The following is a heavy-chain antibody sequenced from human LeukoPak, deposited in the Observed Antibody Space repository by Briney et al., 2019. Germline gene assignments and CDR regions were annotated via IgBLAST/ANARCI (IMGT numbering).Heavy chain of an antibody. J-gene: IGHJ4*02. Sequence: SETLSLTCTVSGGSISSGSYYWGWIRQPPGKGLEWIVSMYYSGSTYYNPSLKSRVTISVDTSKNQFSLRLSSVTAADTAVYYCARHFLSSRGYYSPFDYWGQGTLVTVSS. CDR3: ARHFLSSRGYYSPFDY. D-gene: IGHD3-22*01. V-gene: IGHV4-39*01. CDR1: GGSISSGSYY. CDR2: MYYSGST.